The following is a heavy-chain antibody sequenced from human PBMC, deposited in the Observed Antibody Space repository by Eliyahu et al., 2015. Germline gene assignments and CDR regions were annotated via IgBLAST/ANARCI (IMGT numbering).Heavy chain of an antibody. Sequence: EVQLVESGGELVQPGGSLRLSCAASGFTFGNYWMHWVPQAPGKGLGXVXRIKSDGSITAYPDSVEGRFTISRDNAKNTLYLQMNSLRAEDTAVYYCARGGSSWNDAPLDYWGQGTLVTVSS. D-gene: IGHD1-1*01. CDR1: GFTFGNYW. V-gene: IGHV3-74*01. CDR2: IKSDGSIT. CDR3: ARGGSSWNDAPLDY. J-gene: IGHJ4*02.